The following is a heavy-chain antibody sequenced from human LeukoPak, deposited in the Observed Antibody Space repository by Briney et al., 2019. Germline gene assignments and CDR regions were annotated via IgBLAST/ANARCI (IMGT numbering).Heavy chain of an antibody. CDR2: VNPNSGGT. Sequence: GASVKVSCKSSGGAFSSYAIGLVRLGPGPGLEWMGWVNPNSGGTNYAQKFQRRVTMTRDTCISTAYMELSRLRSEDTAVYYCARGMSILGVVRPDYWGQGTLVHVSS. V-gene: IGHV1-2*02. J-gene: IGHJ4*02. CDR1: GGAFSSYA. D-gene: IGHD3-3*01. CDR3: ARGMSILGVVRPDY.